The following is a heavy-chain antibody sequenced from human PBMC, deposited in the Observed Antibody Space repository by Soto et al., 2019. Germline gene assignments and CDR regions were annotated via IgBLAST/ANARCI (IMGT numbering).Heavy chain of an antibody. V-gene: IGHV3-23*01. Sequence: EVQVLQSGGGLVQPGGSLRLSCAASGFPFSIYAMTWVRQAPGKGLEWVSSITYTGDTRYYADSVRGRFTVSRDNSRNTVHLQMNSLRVEDTAVYYCAKGTSIVDYWGQGTLVTVSS. CDR2: ITYTGDTR. CDR1: GFPFSIYA. CDR3: AKGTSIVDY. J-gene: IGHJ4*02.